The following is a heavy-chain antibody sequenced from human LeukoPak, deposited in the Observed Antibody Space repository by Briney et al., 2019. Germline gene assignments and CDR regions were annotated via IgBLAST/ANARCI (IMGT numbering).Heavy chain of an antibody. Sequence: GESLKISCKGSGYSFTSYWIGWVRQMPGEGLEWMGIIYPGDSDTRYSPSFQGQVTISADKSISTAYLQWSSLKASDTAMYYCARNPSYGSGLEDAFDIWGQGTMVTVSS. CDR3: ARNPSYGSGLEDAFDI. CDR2: IYPGDSDT. J-gene: IGHJ3*02. D-gene: IGHD3-10*01. CDR1: GYSFTSYW. V-gene: IGHV5-51*01.